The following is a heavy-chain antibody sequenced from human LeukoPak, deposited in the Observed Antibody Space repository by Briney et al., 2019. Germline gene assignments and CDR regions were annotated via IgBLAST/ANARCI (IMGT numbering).Heavy chain of an antibody. CDR3: AKGPNYFDS. J-gene: IGHJ4*02. CDR2: MDSDGSAT. V-gene: IGHV3-74*01. CDR1: GFSFSNYW. Sequence: GGSLRLSCAASGFSFSNYWMHWVRQAPGKGLVWVTRMDSDGSATYYADSVQGRFTISRDNAKNTLYLQMNSLRAEDTAMYFCAKGPNYFDSWGQGTLVTVSS.